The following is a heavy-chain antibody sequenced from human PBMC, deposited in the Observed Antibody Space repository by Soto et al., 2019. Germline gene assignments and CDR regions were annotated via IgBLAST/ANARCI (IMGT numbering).Heavy chain of an antibody. CDR1: SGSISSSNW. Sequence: QVQLQESGPGLVKPSGTLSLTCAVSSGSISSSNWWSWVRQPPGKGLEWIGEINHDGTTNYNPSLTSRATISVDKPKNQFSLKLSSVTAADTAVYDCARRSLMTWDYYYYYMDVLGKGTTVTVSS. J-gene: IGHJ6*03. CDR3: ARRSLMTWDYYYYYMDV. D-gene: IGHD3-10*01. V-gene: IGHV4-4*02. CDR2: INHDGTT.